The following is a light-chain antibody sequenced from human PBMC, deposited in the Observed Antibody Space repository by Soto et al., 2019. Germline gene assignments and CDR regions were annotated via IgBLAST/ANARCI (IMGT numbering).Light chain of an antibody. Sequence: EIVMTQSPVTLSVSPGERATLSCRASQNINNNLAWYQQKPGQGPRLLIYGASSRATGIPARFSGSGSGTGFTLTISSLQSEDFAIYYCLQYNNWPLTFGGGTKVEIK. V-gene: IGKV3-15*01. CDR2: GAS. J-gene: IGKJ4*01. CDR3: LQYNNWPLT. CDR1: QNINNN.